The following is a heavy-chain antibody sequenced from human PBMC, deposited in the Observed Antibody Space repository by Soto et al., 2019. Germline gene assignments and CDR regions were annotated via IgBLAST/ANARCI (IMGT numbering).Heavy chain of an antibody. CDR2: INPNSGGT. CDR3: GRAAAGPNNRLAP. D-gene: IGHD6-13*01. Sequence: ASVKVSCKASGYTFTGYYMHWVRQAPGQGLEWMGWINPNSGGTNYAQKFQGWVTMTRDTSISTAYMELSRLRSDDTAVYYCGRAAAGPNNRLAPWGQGTLVTVSS. J-gene: IGHJ5*02. V-gene: IGHV1-2*04. CDR1: GYTFTGYY.